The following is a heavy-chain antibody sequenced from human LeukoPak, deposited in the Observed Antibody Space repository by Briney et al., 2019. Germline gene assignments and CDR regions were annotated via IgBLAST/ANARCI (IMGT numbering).Heavy chain of an antibody. J-gene: IGHJ3*02. CDR2: ISYDGSNK. Sequence: GGSLRLSCAASGFTFSSYGMHWVRQAPGKGLEWVAVISYDGSNKYYADSVKGRFTISRDNSKNALYLQMNSLRAEDTAVYYCAREDGKGAFDIWGQGTMVTVSS. D-gene: IGHD1-14*01. CDR1: GFTFSSYG. CDR3: AREDGKGAFDI. V-gene: IGHV3-30*03.